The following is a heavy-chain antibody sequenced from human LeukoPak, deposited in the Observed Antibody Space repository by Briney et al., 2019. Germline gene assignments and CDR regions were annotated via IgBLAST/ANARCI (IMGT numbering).Heavy chain of an antibody. Sequence: GGSLRLSCTASGFTFGDYAMSWVRQAPGKGLEWVGFIRSKAYGGTTGYAASVKGRFTISRDDSKSIAYLQMNSLKTEDTAVYYCTSAPYDFWSGYWGNWGQGTLVTVSS. CDR1: GFTFGDYA. V-gene: IGHV3-49*04. CDR2: IRSKAYGGTT. CDR3: TSAPYDFWSGYWGN. J-gene: IGHJ4*02. D-gene: IGHD3-3*01.